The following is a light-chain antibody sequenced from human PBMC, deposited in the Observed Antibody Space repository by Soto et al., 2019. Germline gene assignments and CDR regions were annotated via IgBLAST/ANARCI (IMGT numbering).Light chain of an antibody. Sequence: QSVLTQPPSVSGAPRQGVTISCTGSSSNIGAGYDVHWYQQLPGTAPKLLIYGNSNRPSGVPDRFSGSKSGTSASLAITGLQAEDEADYYCQSYDSSLSVFGTGTKVTV. V-gene: IGLV1-40*01. J-gene: IGLJ1*01. CDR2: GNS. CDR1: SSNIGAGYD. CDR3: QSYDSSLSV.